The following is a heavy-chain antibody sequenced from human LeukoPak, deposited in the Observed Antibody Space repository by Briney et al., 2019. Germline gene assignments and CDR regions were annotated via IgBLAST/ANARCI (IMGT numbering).Heavy chain of an antibody. CDR1: EFTFSSYS. CDR2: ISSSSSYI. J-gene: IGHJ6*03. CDR3: ARAPFEYCGGDCYSDMDV. Sequence: GGSLRLSCAASEFTFSSYSMNWVRQAPGKGLEWVSSISSSSSYIYYADSVKGRFTISRDNAKNSLYLQMNSLRAEDTAVYYCARAPFEYCGGDCYSDMDVWGKGTTVTVSS. D-gene: IGHD2-21*01. V-gene: IGHV3-21*01.